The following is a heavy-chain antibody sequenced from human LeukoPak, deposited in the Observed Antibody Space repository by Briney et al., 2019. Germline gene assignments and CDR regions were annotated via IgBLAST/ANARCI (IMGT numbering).Heavy chain of an antibody. J-gene: IGHJ4*02. CDR3: ARGGDSSGSYFDY. Sequence: PGGSLRLSCAASGITFDDYVMSWVRQAPGKGLEWVSGINWNGGSTGYADSVKGRFTISRDNGKNSLYLQMNSLRAEDTALYYCARGGDSSGSYFDYWGQGTLVTVSS. D-gene: IGHD3-22*01. CDR2: INWNGGST. V-gene: IGHV3-20*04. CDR1: GITFDDYV.